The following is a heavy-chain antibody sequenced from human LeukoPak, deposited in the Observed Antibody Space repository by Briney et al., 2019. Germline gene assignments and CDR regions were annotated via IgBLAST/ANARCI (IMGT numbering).Heavy chain of an antibody. D-gene: IGHD6-6*01. CDR3: AKKLPDASSYFDF. V-gene: IGHV3-23*01. CDR1: GLTLSNYD. Sequence: PGGSLRLSCVASGLTLSNYDTTWVRQAPGKGLEYVSSIGSGGYRFYGGSVKGRFPISRDNSQNTVYLQMNSLRGEDTAIYFCAKKLPDASSYFDFWGQGILVTVSS. CDR2: IGSGGYR. J-gene: IGHJ4*02.